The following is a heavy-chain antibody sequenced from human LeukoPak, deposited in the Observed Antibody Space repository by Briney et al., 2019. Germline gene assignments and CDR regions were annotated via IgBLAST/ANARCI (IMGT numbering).Heavy chain of an antibody. J-gene: IGHJ4*02. Sequence: GGSLRLSCAASGFTFSIYYMTWVRQAPGKGLEWVSSISSSGANIYYADSVKGRFTISRDNAKNSLYLQMNSLRAEDTAVYYCARQIGSYYFDYWGQGTLVTVSS. V-gene: IGHV3-21*01. CDR2: ISSSGANI. CDR3: ARQIGSYYFDY. CDR1: GFTFSIYY. D-gene: IGHD1-26*01.